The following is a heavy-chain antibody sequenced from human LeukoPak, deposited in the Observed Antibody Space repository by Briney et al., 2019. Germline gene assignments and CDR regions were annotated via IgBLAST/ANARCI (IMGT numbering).Heavy chain of an antibody. CDR1: GGSFSGYY. J-gene: IGHJ4*02. D-gene: IGHD5-12*01. V-gene: IGHV4-34*01. CDR3: ARDVNSGYGNY. CDR2: INHSGST. Sequence: SETLSLTCAVYGGSFSGYYWSWIRQPPGKGLEWIGEINHSGSTNYNPSLKSRVTISVDTSKNQFSLKLSSVTAADTAVYYCARDVNSGYGNYWGQGTLVTVSS.